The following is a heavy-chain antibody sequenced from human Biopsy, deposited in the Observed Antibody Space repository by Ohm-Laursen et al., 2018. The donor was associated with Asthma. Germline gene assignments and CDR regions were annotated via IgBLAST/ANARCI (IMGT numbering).Heavy chain of an antibody. CDR2: ISFDGTNR. D-gene: IGHD1-26*01. J-gene: IGHJ4*02. Sequence: SLRLSCAASGFTFSNYGTHWVRQAPGRGLDWVAVISFDGTNRNYTDSVKGRFTISRDNSRNTLHLEMNSLRAEDTAVYFCAKEVFPGWELRRGPDSWGQGTLVTVSS. CDR3: AKEVFPGWELRRGPDS. V-gene: IGHV3-30*18. CDR1: GFTFSNYG.